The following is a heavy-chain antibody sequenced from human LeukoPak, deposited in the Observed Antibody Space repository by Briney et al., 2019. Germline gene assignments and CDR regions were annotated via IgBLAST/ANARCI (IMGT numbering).Heavy chain of an antibody. CDR2: IYHSGST. D-gene: IGHD1-7*01. J-gene: IGHJ4*02. CDR1: GYSISSGYY. V-gene: IGHV4-38-2*01. CDR3: ARLDWNYPDS. Sequence: SETLSLTCAVSGYSISSGYYWGWIRQPPGKGLEWIGSIYHSGSTYYNPSLKSRVTISVDTSKNQFPLKLSSVTAADTAVYYCARLDWNYPDSWGQGTLVTVSS.